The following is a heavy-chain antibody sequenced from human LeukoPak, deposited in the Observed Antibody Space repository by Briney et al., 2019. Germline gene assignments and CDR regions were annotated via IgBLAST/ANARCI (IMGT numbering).Heavy chain of an antibody. CDR3: AREPPYYYDSSGYFARDAFDI. CDR2: IYYSGST. V-gene: IGHV4-59*01. J-gene: IGHJ3*02. CDR1: GGSISSYY. D-gene: IGHD3-22*01. Sequence: SETLSLTCTVSGGSISSYYWSWIRQPPGKGLEWIGYIYYSGSTNYNPSLKSRVTISVDTSKNQFSLKLSSVTAADTAVYYCAREPPYYYDSSGYFARDAFDIWGQGTMVTVSS.